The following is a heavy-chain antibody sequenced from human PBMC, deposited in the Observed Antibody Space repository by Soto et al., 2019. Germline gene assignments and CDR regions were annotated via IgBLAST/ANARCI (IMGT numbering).Heavy chain of an antibody. CDR2: IYYSGST. CDR1: GGSISSYY. Sequence: SETLSLTCTVSGGSISSYYWSWTRQPPGKGLEWIGYIYYSGSTNYNPSLKSRVTISVDTSKNQFSLKLSSVTAADTAVYYCARVWTEGFCSGGSCPPNVWGKGTTVTVSS. J-gene: IGHJ6*04. V-gene: IGHV4-59*12. CDR3: ARVWTEGFCSGGSCPPNV. D-gene: IGHD2-15*01.